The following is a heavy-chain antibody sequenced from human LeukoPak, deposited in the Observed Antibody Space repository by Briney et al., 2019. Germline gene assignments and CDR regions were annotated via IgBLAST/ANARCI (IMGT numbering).Heavy chain of an antibody. CDR1: GYTFTSYG. Sequence: ASVKVSCKASGYTFTSYGISWVRQAPGQGLEWMGWISAYNGNTNYAQELQGRVAMTTDTSTSTAYMELRSLRSDDTAVYYCASVRGVMGGNWFDPWGQGTLVTVSS. CDR2: ISAYNGNT. D-gene: IGHD3-10*02. J-gene: IGHJ5*02. V-gene: IGHV1-18*01. CDR3: ASVRGVMGGNWFDP.